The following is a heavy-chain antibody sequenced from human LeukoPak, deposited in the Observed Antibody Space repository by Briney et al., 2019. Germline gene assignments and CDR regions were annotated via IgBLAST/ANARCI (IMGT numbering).Heavy chain of an antibody. CDR2: IIPIFGTA. CDR3: ARVGRYSSSWGDDAFDI. Sequence: SVKVSCKASGGTFSSYAISWVRQAPGQGLEWMGGIIPIFGTANYAQKFQGRVTITADESTSTAYMEQSSLRSEDTAVYYCARVGRYSSSWGDDAFDIWGQGTMVTVSS. D-gene: IGHD6-13*01. J-gene: IGHJ3*02. CDR1: GGTFSSYA. V-gene: IGHV1-69*13.